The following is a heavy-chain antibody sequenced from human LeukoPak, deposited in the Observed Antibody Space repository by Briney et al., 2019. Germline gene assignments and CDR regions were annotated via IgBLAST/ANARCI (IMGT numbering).Heavy chain of an antibody. CDR2: INSDGSST. CDR1: GFTFSNYW. CDR3: ARDAVDTANAV. J-gene: IGHJ6*02. D-gene: IGHD5-18*01. Sequence: GGSLRLSCAASGFTFSNYWMHWVRQAPGKGLVWVSRINSDGSSTTYADSVKGRFTISRDNAKNTLYLQMNSLRAEDTAVYYCARDAVDTANAVWGQGTTVTVSS. V-gene: IGHV3-74*01.